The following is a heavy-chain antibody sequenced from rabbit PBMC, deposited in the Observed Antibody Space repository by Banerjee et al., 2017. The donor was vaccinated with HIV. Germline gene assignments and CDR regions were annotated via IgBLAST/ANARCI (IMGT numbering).Heavy chain of an antibody. CDR3: ASRRYGSSSGAYKL. J-gene: IGHJ6*01. D-gene: IGHD1-1*01. CDR2: IYAATDGNT. V-gene: IGHV1S40*01. CDR1: GFSLSGNYY. Sequence: QSLEESGGDLVKPGASLTLTCTASGFSLSGNYYMCWVRQAPGKGLEWIACIYAATDGNTDYASWAKGRFTISKTSSTTVTLQVTSLTAADTATYFCASRRYGSSSGAYKLWGPGTLVTVS.